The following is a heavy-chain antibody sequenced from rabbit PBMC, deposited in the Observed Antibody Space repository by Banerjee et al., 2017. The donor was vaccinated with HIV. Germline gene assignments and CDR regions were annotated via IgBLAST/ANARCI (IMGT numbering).Heavy chain of an antibody. CDR2: IYTGDGST. J-gene: IGHJ4*01. Sequence: QEQLVESGGGLVQPEGSLTLTCKASGFDFSSGYDMCWVRQAPGKGLEWIGCIYTGDGSTYYANWAKGRFTISKTSSTTVTLQMTSLTAADTATYFCARDPRYGDYAGYGDGFDLWGPGTLVTVS. D-gene: IGHD2-1*01. CDR1: GFDFSSGYD. V-gene: IGHV1S45*01. CDR3: ARDPRYGDYAGYGDGFDL.